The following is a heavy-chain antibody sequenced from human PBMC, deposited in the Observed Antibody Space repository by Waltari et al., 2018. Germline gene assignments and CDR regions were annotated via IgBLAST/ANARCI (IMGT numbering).Heavy chain of an antibody. V-gene: IGHV4-59*01. Sequence: QVQLQESGPGLVKPSETLSLTCTVSGGSIRSYYWSWIRRPPGKGLEWIGYIYYSGSTNYNPSLKSRVTISVDTSKNQFSLKLSSVTAADTAVYYCARVRRGSTVTHRYMDVWGKGTTVTVSS. CDR1: GGSIRSYY. CDR2: IYYSGST. J-gene: IGHJ6*03. D-gene: IGHD4-17*01. CDR3: ARVRRGSTVTHRYMDV.